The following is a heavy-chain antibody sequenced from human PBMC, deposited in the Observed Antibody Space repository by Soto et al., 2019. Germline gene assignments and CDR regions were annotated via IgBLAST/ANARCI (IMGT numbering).Heavy chain of an antibody. CDR3: ALGQPDAFDI. J-gene: IGHJ3*02. CDR2: IFSNYEK. V-gene: IGHV2-26*01. CDR1: GFSLSNTRMG. Sequence: QVTLKESGPVLVKPTETLTLTCTVSGFSLSNTRMGVSWIRQPPGKALEWLAHIFSNYEKSYTTSLKSRLTISKDTSKSQVVLTMTNMDPVDTATYYCALGQPDAFDIWGQGTMVTVSS.